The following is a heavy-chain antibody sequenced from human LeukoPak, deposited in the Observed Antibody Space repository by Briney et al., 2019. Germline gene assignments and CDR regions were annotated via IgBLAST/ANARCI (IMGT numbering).Heavy chain of an antibody. D-gene: IGHD5-12*01. J-gene: IGHJ4*02. CDR2: IYTSGST. CDR3: ARVRATPSPAYFDY. CDR1: GGSISSASYY. V-gene: IGHV4-61*02. Sequence: PSETLSLTCTVSGGSISSASYYWSWIWQPAGKGLEWIGRIYTSGSTNYNPTLKSRVTISVDTSKNQFSLKLSSVTAADTAVYYCARVRATPSPAYFDYWGQGTLVTVSS.